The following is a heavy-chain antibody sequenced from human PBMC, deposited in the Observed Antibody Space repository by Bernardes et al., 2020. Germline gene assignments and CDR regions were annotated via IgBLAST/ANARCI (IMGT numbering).Heavy chain of an antibody. CDR2: INPNSGGT. CDR3: ARDGDSTIAPRRYYYGMDV. CDR1: AYTFIGYY. D-gene: IGHD6-6*01. V-gene: IGHV1-2*06. J-gene: IGHJ6*02. Sequence: ASVKVSCKASAYTFIGYYIHWVRRAPGQGLEWMGRINPNSGGTNYAPKFQGRVTMTRDTSISTAYMELSRLTSDDTAVYYCARDGDSTIAPRRYYYGMDVWGQGTTVTVSS.